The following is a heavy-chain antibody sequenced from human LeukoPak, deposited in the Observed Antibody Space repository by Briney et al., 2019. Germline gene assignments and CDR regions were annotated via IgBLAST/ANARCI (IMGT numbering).Heavy chain of an antibody. D-gene: IGHD4-17*01. CDR1: GGSIINYY. CDR2: IYFSGTA. CDR3: AREDPQTTVPEGLDV. Sequence: SETLSLTCAVSGGSIINYYWSWIRQPPGRALEWIGYIYFSGTANYNPPLKSRVTISVDTSKNQFSLKLSSVTAADTAVYYCAREDPQTTVPEGLDVWGQGTTVTVSS. V-gene: IGHV4-59*01. J-gene: IGHJ6*02.